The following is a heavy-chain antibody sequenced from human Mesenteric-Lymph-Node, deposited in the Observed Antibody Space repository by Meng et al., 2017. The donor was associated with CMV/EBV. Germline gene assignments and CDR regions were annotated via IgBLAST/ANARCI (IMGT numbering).Heavy chain of an antibody. CDR3: ARVRVGANKGAAFDI. D-gene: IGHD1-26*01. CDR2: VSSDGSTK. CDR1: GFSFSSFA. Sequence: GESLKISCAASGFSFSSFAMHWVRQAPGKELEWVAVVSSDGSTKYYADSVKGRFTISRDNSENTLYLQMNSLRVEDTAVFYCARVRVGANKGAAFDIWGQGTRVTVSS. J-gene: IGHJ3*02. V-gene: IGHV3-30-3*01.